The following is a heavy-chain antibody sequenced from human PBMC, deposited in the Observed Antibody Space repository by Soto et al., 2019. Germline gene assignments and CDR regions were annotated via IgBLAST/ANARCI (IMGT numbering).Heavy chain of an antibody. CDR2: INPNDGST. Sequence: GASVKVSCKASGNTFTSYYMHWVRQAPGQGLEWMGIINPNDGSTSYAQKFQGRVTMTRDTSTSTVYMELSSLRSEDTAVYYCARAAAGAAVRYYFDHWGQGTLVTVSS. D-gene: IGHD6-13*01. CDR3: ARAAAGAAVRYYFDH. CDR1: GNTFTSYY. V-gene: IGHV1-46*01. J-gene: IGHJ4*02.